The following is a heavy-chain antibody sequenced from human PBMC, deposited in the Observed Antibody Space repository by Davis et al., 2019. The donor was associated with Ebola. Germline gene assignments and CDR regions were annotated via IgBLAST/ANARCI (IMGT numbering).Heavy chain of an antibody. Sequence: AASVTVSCQASGYTFTSYAMHWVRQAPGQRLEWMGWINAGNGNTKYSQKFQGRVTITRDTSASTAYMELSSLRSEDTAVYYWSRNLSPYYYGMDVWGQGTTVTVSS. CDR3: SRNLSPYYYGMDV. CDR1: GYTFTSYA. D-gene: IGHD3-16*02. J-gene: IGHJ6*02. CDR2: INAGNGNT. V-gene: IGHV1-3*01.